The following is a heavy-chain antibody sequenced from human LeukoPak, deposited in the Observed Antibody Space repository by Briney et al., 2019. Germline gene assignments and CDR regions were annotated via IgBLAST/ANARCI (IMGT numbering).Heavy chain of an antibody. D-gene: IGHD3-3*01. CDR3: ARFKGCWSGYYTGPGRVVNWFDP. Sequence: ASVKVSCKASGYTFTSYGISWVRQAPGQGLEWMGWISAYNGNTNYAQKLQGRVTMTTDTSTSTAYMELRSLRSDDTAVYYCARFKGCWSGYYTGPGRVVNWFDPWGQGTLVTVSS. V-gene: IGHV1-18*01. CDR1: GYTFTSYG. J-gene: IGHJ5*02. CDR2: ISAYNGNT.